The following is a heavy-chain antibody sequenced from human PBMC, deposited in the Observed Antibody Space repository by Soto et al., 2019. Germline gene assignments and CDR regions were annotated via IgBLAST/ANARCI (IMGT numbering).Heavy chain of an antibody. CDR2: IWYDGSNK. CDR1: GFTFSSYG. V-gene: IGHV3-33*01. Sequence: QVQLVESGGGVVQPGRSLRLSCAASGFTFSSYGMHWVRQAPGKGLEWVAVIWYDGSNKYYADSVKGRFTISRDNSKNTLYLQMNSLRAEDTAVYYCARDQGSGGYYFDYWGQGTLVTVSS. J-gene: IGHJ4*02. D-gene: IGHD3-10*01. CDR3: ARDQGSGGYYFDY.